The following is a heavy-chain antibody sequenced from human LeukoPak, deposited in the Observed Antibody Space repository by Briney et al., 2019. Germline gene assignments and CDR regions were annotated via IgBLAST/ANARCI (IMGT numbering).Heavy chain of an antibody. J-gene: IGHJ6*02. CDR3: ASRARLRYFDWLSRREYYGMDV. CDR1: GGTFSSYA. Sequence: SVKVSCKASGGTFSSYAISWVRQAPGQGLEWMGGIIPIFGTANYAQKFQGGVTITADESTSTAYMELSSLRSEDTAVYYCASRARLRYFDWLSRREYYGMDVWGQGTTVTVSS. D-gene: IGHD3-9*01. CDR2: IIPIFGTA. V-gene: IGHV1-69*13.